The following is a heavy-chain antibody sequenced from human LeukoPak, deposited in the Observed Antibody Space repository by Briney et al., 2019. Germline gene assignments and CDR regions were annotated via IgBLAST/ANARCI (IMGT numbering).Heavy chain of an antibody. J-gene: IGHJ6*04. CDR1: GFTFSSYE. CDR2: ISSSGSTI. CDR3: AELGITMIGGV. V-gene: IGHV3-48*03. Sequence: PGGYLRLSCAASGFTFSSYEMNWVRQAPGKGLERVSYISSSGSTIYYADSVKGRFTISRDNAKNSLYLQMNSLRAEDTAVYYCAELGITMIGGVWGKGTTVTISS. D-gene: IGHD3-10*02.